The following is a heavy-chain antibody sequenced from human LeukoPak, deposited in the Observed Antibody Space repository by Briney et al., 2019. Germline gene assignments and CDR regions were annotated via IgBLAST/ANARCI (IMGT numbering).Heavy chain of an antibody. CDR3: GKHLREGEGGVVDAFDI. D-gene: IGHD3-16*01. CDR2: IYYSGST. V-gene: IGHV4-30-4*01. J-gene: IGHJ3*02. Sequence: PSQTLSLTCTVSGGSISSGDYYWSWIRQPPGKGLEWIGYIYYSGSTYYNPSLKSRVTISVDTSKNQFSLKLSSVTAADTAVYYWGKHLREGEGGVVDAFDILGQGTMVNVPS. CDR1: GGSISSGDYY.